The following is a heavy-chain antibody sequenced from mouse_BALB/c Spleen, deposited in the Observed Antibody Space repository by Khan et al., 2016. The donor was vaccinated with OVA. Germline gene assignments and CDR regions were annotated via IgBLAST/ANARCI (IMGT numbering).Heavy chain of an antibody. CDR2: INPYNGGT. V-gene: IGHV1-37*01. Sequence: EVQLQQSGPELVKPGASMKMSCKASGYSFTGYTMNWVKQSHVKNLEWIGLINPYNGGTAYNQKFRGKATLTVDKSSNTAYMELLSLTSEDSAVYYCVRSASYGDDVEAGFAYWGQGTLVTVSA. J-gene: IGHJ3*01. D-gene: IGHD2-9*01. CDR3: VRSASYGDDVEAGFAY. CDR1: GYSFTGYT.